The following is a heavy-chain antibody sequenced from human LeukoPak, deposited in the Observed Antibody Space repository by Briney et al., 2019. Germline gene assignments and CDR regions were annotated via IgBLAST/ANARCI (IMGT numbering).Heavy chain of an antibody. Sequence: GGSLRLSCAASGFTFSSYSMNWVRQAPGKGLEWVSSISSSSSYIYYADSVKGRFTISRDNAKNSLYLQMNSLRAEDTAVYYCARASPASYGDFDIWGQGTMVTVSS. CDR2: ISSSSSYI. V-gene: IGHV3-21*01. J-gene: IGHJ3*02. CDR3: ARASPASYGDFDI. D-gene: IGHD4-17*01. CDR1: GFTFSSYS.